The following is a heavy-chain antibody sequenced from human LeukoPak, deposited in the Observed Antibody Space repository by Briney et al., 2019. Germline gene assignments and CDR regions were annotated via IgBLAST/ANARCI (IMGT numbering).Heavy chain of an antibody. J-gene: IGHJ4*02. CDR3: AKEGGYNYGYLDS. D-gene: IGHD5-18*01. CDR1: GFSYSSYA. Sequence: GGSLRLSWVVSGFSYSSYAMSWVRQAPGKGLEGVSTISGSGDTYYVDSVKGRFTISRDNSKNTLYLQMNSLRAEDTAVYYCAKEGGYNYGYLDSWGQGTLVTVSS. V-gene: IGHV3-23*01. CDR2: ISGSGDT.